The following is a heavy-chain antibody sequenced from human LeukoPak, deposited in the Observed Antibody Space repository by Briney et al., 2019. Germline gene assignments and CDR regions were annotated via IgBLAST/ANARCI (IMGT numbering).Heavy chain of an antibody. CDR3: ARDKGTSDRSSFYY. J-gene: IGHJ4*02. V-gene: IGHV3-30*03. Sequence: GGSVTLSCSASGFTFNSYGMQRVRPAPGKGLEGVAVISYVRSDEYYADSVKGRFTISRDNSKNTLYLQMNSLRAADTAVYYCARDKGTSDRSSFYYWGQGTLVTVSS. CDR1: GFTFNSYG. CDR2: ISYVRSDE.